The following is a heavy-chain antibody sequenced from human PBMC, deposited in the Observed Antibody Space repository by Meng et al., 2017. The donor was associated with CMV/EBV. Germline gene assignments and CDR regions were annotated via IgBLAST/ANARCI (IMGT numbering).Heavy chain of an antibody. J-gene: IGHJ6*02. CDR3: ARVYCSSTSCHTPQPRLEYYYYYYGMDV. V-gene: IGHV1-69*05. CDR2: IIPIFGTA. D-gene: IGHD2-2*02. CDR1: VCTLSSYA. Sequence: SVTVSRMASVCTLSSYASSGVRPAPGQGLEWMGGIIPIFGTANYAQKFQGRVTITTDESTSTAYMELSSLRSEDTAVYYCARVYCSSTSCHTPQPRLEYYYYYYGMDVWGQGTTVTVSS.